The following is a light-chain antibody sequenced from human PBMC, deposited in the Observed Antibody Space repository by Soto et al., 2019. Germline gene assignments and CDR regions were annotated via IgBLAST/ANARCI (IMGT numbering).Light chain of an antibody. V-gene: IGKV1-33*01. J-gene: IGKJ4*01. CDR3: QQYDNLSLT. CDR2: DAS. Sequence: DIHVNQSPSSLSASVVDIVTITFLASQAITNNLAWYQQKPGKAPKLLIYDASNLKTGVPSRFSGSGSGTDFTFTISSLQPEDLATYYCQQYDNLSLTFGGGTKVDIK. CDR1: QAITNN.